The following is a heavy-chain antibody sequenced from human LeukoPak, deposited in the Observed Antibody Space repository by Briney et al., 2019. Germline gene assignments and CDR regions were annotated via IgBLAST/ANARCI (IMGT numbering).Heavy chain of an antibody. D-gene: IGHD5-24*01. V-gene: IGHV6-1*01. J-gene: IGHJ6*02. CDR1: GDSVSSNSAA. CDR2: TYYRSKWYN. CDR3: AREQIEMATIKDYYYGMDV. Sequence: SQTLSLTCAISGDSVSSNSAAWNWIRQSPSRGLEWLGRTYYRSKWYNDYAVSVKSRITINPDTSKNQFSLQLNSVTPEDTAVYYCAREQIEMATIKDYYYGMDVWGQGTTVTVSS.